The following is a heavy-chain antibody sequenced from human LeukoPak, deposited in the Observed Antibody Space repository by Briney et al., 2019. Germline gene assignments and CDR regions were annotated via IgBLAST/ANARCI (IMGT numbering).Heavy chain of an antibody. V-gene: IGHV3-21*01. CDR2: ISSSSSYI. CDR1: GFTFSSYS. CDR3: ATYNWNDGGY. Sequence: SGGSLRLSCAASGFTFSSYSINWVRQAPGKGLEWVSSISSSSSYIYYADSVKGRFTISRDNAKNSLYLQMNSLRAEDTAVYYCATYNWNDGGYWGQGTLVTVSS. D-gene: IGHD1-1*01. J-gene: IGHJ4*02.